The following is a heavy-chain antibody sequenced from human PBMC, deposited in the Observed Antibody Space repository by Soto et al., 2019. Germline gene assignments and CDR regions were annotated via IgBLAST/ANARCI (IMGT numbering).Heavy chain of an antibody. CDR1: RFTFSSYA. D-gene: IGHD6-19*01. Sequence: GGSLRLSCAASRFTFSSYAMNWVRQAPGKGLEWVSVISDSGGSTYYADSVKGRFTISRDNSKNSLYLQMNRLRAEDTAVYYCAKGARGIAVADPFDYWGQGTLVTVSS. J-gene: IGHJ4*02. CDR2: ISDSGGST. V-gene: IGHV3-23*01. CDR3: AKGARGIAVADPFDY.